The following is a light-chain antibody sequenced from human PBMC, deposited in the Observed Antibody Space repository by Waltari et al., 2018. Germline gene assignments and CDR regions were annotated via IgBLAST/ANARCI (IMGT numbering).Light chain of an antibody. CDR2: DNN. CDR3: EAWDSGLSAAV. Sequence: QSVLTQPPSVSAAPGQKVTISCSGSNSNIGSNFVSWYQQLPGTAPKLLIYDNNKRPSGIPDRFSGSKSGTSATLGITGLQTGDEADYYCEAWDSGLSAAVSGGGTQLTVL. CDR1: NSNIGSNF. J-gene: IGLJ7*01. V-gene: IGLV1-51*01.